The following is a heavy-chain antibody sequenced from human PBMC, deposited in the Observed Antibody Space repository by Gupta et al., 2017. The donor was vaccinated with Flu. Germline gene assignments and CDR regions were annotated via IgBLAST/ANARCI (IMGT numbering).Heavy chain of an antibody. V-gene: IGHV3-64D*06. CDR1: GFTFSSYA. CDR3: VKGEMYYYDSSGYPGSDY. D-gene: IGHD3-22*01. J-gene: IGHJ4*02. CDR2: ISSNGGST. Sequence: EVQLVESGGGLVQPGGSLRLSCSASGFTFSSYAMHWVRQAPGKGLEYVSAISSNGGSTYYADSVKGRFTISRDNSKNTLYRQMSSLRAEDTAVYYCVKGEMYYYDSSGYPGSDYWCQGTLVTVSS.